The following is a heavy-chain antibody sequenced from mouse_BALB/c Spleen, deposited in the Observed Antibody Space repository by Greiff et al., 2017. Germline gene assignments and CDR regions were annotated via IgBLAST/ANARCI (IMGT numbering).Heavy chain of an antibody. CDR2: INSNGGST. CDR3: ARRDYGSSYLDY. Sequence: EVNLVESGGGLVKLGGSLKLSCAASGFTFSSYYMSWVRQTPEKRLELVAAINSNGGSTYYPDTVKGRFTISRDNAKNTLYLQMSSLKSEDTALYYCARRDYGSSYLDYWGQGTTLTVSS. CDR1: GFTFSSYY. J-gene: IGHJ2*01. V-gene: IGHV5-6-2*01. D-gene: IGHD1-1*01.